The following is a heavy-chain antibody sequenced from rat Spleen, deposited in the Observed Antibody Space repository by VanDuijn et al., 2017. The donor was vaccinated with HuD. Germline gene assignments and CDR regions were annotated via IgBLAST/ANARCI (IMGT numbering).Heavy chain of an antibody. CDR2: INSAGST. CDR1: GHSITSSYR. D-gene: IGHD1-12*02. V-gene: IGHV3-3*01. J-gene: IGHJ2*01. Sequence: EVQLQESGPGLVKPSQSLSLTCSVTGHSITSSYRWNWIRKFPGNKLEWMGYINSAGSTNYNPSLKSRISLTRDTSKNQLLLQVNSVTTEDTATYYCARSEGTHYYLPFADWGQGVMVTVSS. CDR3: ARSEGTHYYLPFAD.